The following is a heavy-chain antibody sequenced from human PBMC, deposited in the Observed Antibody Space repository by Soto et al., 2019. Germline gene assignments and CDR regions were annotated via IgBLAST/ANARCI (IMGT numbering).Heavy chain of an antibody. J-gene: IGHJ4*02. CDR1: GYSISSTYW. D-gene: IGHD1-1*01. Sequence: QVQLQESGPGLVKPSGTLSLTCDVSGYSISSTYWWSWVRQSPLEGLEWIGEIYPTTGRANYNPSLSSRVTISADSSKNQFSLNLRSVTAADTAVYYCARHVGVTGTRGFYYWGQGIPVSVSS. CDR2: IYPTTGRA. CDR3: ARHVGVTGTRGFYY. V-gene: IGHV4-4*02.